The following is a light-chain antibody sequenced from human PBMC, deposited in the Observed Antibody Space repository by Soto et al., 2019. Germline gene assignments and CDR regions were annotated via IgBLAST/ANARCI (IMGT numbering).Light chain of an antibody. Sequence: PGERATLACRASQSIASDLAWDQQRPGQPPRLLIYDSTNRVPGIPDTFSGSGSVTDFTLTISSLEPEDFAVYYCQQRGSWPITFGPGTKVEL. J-gene: IGKJ1*01. CDR2: DST. CDR3: QQRGSWPIT. V-gene: IGKV3-11*01. CDR1: QSIASD.